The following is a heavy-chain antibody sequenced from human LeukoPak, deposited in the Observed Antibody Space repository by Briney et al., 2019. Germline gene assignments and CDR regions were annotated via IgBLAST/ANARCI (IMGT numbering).Heavy chain of an antibody. CDR3: AKSSYYDSSGYYREYYFDY. J-gene: IGHJ4*02. CDR2: ITGSAGST. D-gene: IGHD3-22*01. V-gene: IGHV3-23*01. CDR1: GLTFRYYS. Sequence: GGSLRLSCAASGLTFRYYSMSWVRQAPGKGLEWVSGITGSAGSTHYADSVKGRFTISRDNTKNTLYLQMNSLRAEDTAIYYCAKSSYYDSSGYYREYYFDYWGQGTLVTVSS.